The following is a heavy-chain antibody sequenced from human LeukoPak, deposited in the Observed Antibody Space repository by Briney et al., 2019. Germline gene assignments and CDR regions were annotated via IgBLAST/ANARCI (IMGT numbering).Heavy chain of an antibody. J-gene: IGHJ4*02. CDR2: ISSSSSYI. D-gene: IGHD1-7*01. CDR3: ARDLTGTFTFDY. V-gene: IGHV3-21*01. CDR1: GFTFSSYS. Sequence: GGSLILSCAASGFTFSSYSMNWVRQAPGKGLEWVSSISSSSSYIYYADSVKGRFTISRDNAKNSLYLQMNSLRAEDTAVYYCARDLTGTFTFDYWGQGTLVTVSS.